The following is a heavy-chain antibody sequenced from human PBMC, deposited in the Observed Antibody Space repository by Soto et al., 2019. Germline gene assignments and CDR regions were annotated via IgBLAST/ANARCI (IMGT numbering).Heavy chain of an antibody. CDR2: IIPILGIA. Sequence: QVQLVQSGAEVKKPGSSVKVSCKASGGTFSSYTISWVRQAPGQGLEWMGRIIPILGIANYAQKFQGRVTITADKSTSTAYMELSSLRSEDTAVYYCARGLYGDFWSGYHLRDWGQGTLVTVSS. D-gene: IGHD3-3*01. J-gene: IGHJ4*02. CDR1: GGTFSSYT. CDR3: ARGLYGDFWSGYHLRD. V-gene: IGHV1-69*02.